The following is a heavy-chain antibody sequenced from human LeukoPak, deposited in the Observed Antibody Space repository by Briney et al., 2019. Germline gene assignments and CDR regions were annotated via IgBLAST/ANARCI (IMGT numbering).Heavy chain of an antibody. CDR3: ARTRLSCDC. CDR1: GFTFSSYW. Sequence: AGGSLRLSCAASGFTFSSYWMTWVRQAPGKGLGWVASINLDGSEKNYVDSVEGRFAISRDNAKKSLFLQMNSLRDEDTAVYYCARTRLSCDCWGQGTLVTVSS. CDR2: INLDGSEK. J-gene: IGHJ4*02. D-gene: IGHD2/OR15-2a*01. V-gene: IGHV3-7*01.